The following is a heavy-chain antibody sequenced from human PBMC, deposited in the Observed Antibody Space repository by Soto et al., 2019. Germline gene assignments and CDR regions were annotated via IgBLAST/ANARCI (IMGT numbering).Heavy chain of an antibody. CDR2: TGSGTGPG. Sequence: QVQLVQSGTEVKKPGSSVKVSCKASGGSLSTNPISWVRQAPGQGLEWMGGTGSGTGPGNHAQKFQGRLTVTAAKYTSTVYMELTNLSSEDTAVYYCAGRDSGGFYRCFDSWGQGTLVTVSS. J-gene: IGHJ4*02. CDR3: AGRDSGGFYRCFDS. D-gene: IGHD2-15*01. CDR1: GGSLSTNP. V-gene: IGHV1-69*06.